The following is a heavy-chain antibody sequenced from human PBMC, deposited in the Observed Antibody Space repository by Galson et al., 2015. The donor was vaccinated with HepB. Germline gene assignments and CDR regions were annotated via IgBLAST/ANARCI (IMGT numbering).Heavy chain of an antibody. V-gene: IGHV3-21*01. Sequence: SLRLSCAASGFTFSSYSMNWVRQARGKGLEWVSSISSGGSYIYYADSVKGRFTISRDNAKNSLYLQMNSLRAEDTAVYYCARAIGNTIFGVVWSAEYAGGEYYYYGMDVWGQGTTVTVSS. CDR1: GFTFSSYS. CDR3: ARAIGNTIFGVVWSAEYAGGEYYYYGMDV. J-gene: IGHJ6*02. CDR2: ISSGGSYI. D-gene: IGHD3-3*01.